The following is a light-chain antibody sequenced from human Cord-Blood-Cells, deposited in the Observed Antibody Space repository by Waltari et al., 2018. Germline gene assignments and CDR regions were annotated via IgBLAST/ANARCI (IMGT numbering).Light chain of an antibody. Sequence: DIQLTQSPSTPSASVGDRVTITCRASQSISSWLAWYQQKPGEAPKLLIYDASSLESGVPSRFSGSGSGTEFTLTISSLQPDDFATYYCQQYNSYSTFGQGTRLEIK. J-gene: IGKJ5*01. CDR1: QSISSW. V-gene: IGKV1-5*01. CDR3: QQYNSYST. CDR2: DAS.